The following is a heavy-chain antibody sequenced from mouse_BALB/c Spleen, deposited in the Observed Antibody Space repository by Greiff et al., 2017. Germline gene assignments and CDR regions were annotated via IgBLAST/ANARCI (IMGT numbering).Heavy chain of an antibody. D-gene: IGHD2-3*01. J-gene: IGHJ1*01. V-gene: IGHV5-17*02. CDR1: GFTFSSFG. CDR3: ARSRWDYWYFDV. CDR2: ISSGSSTI. Sequence: EVQGVESGGGLVQPGGSRKLSCAASGFTFSSFGMHWVRQAPEKGLEWVAYISSGSSTIYYADTVKGRFTISRDNPKNTLFLQMTSLRSEDTAMYYCARSRWDYWYFDVWGAGTTVTVSS.